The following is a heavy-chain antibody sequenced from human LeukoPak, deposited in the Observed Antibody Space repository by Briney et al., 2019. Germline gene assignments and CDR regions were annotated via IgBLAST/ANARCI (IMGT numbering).Heavy chain of an antibody. CDR2: IYHSGST. J-gene: IGHJ4*02. V-gene: IGHV4-4*02. CDR3: ARERAYSSASPLDY. D-gene: IGHD6-19*01. CDR1: GGSISSSNW. Sequence: SGTLSLTCAVSGGSISSSNWWSWVRQPPGKGLEWIGEIYHSGSTNYNPSLKSRVTISVDTSKNQFSLKLSSVTAADTAVYYCARERAYSSASPLDYWGQGTLVTVSS.